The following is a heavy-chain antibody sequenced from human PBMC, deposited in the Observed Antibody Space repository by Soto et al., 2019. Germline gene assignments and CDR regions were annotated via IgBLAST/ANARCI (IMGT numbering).Heavy chain of an antibody. V-gene: IGHV3-23*01. CDR1: GFTFSSYA. CDR2: ISGSSSST. D-gene: IGHD3-16*01. J-gene: IGHJ4*02. Sequence: GGFLRLSCAASGFTFSSYAMSWVRQAPGKGLEWVSAISGSSSSTYYADSVKGRFTISRDNSKNTLYLQMNSLRAEDTAVYYCANLPITFRYFDYWGQGTLVTVSS. CDR3: ANLPITFRYFDY.